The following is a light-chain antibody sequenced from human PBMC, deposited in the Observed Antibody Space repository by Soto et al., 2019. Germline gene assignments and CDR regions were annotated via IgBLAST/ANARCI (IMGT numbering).Light chain of an antibody. CDR1: SSDVGVYNY. Sequence: QSVLTQPASVSGSPGQSITISCTGTSSDVGVYNYVSWYQRHPGKAPKVMIYDVSNRPSGVSNRFSGSKSGNTASLTISGLQAEDDADYYWRSNRSNNTPGLFVGTVTKVTDL. CDR3: RSNRSNNTPGLF. J-gene: IGLJ1*01. V-gene: IGLV2-14*03. CDR2: DVS.